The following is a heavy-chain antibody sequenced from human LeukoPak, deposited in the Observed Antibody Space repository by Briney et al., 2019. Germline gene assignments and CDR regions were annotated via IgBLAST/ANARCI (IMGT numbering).Heavy chain of an antibody. CDR3: AREDILTGIDDY. CDR2: IYYSGST. CDR1: GGSISSGDYY. V-gene: IGHV4-30-4*01. J-gene: IGHJ4*02. Sequence: PSQTLSLTCTVSGGSISSGDYYWSCIRQPPGKGLEWIGYIYYSGSTYYNPSLKSRVTISVDTSKNQFSLKLSSVTAADTAVYYCAREDILTGIDDYWAQGTLVTVSS. D-gene: IGHD3-9*01.